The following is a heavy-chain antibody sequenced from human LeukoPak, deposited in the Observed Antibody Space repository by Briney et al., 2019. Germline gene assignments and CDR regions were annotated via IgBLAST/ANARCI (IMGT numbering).Heavy chain of an antibody. CDR2: INHSGST. J-gene: IGHJ5*02. D-gene: IGHD3-10*01. V-gene: IGHV4-34*01. CDR3: ARLAGGAFYYYGSGSRNWFDP. CDR1: GGSFSGYY. Sequence: SETLSLTCAVYGGSFSGYYWSWIRQPPGKGLEWIGEINHSGSTNYNPSLKSRVTISVDTSKNQFSLKLSSVTAADTAVYYCARLAGGAFYYYGSGSRNWFDPWGQGTLVTVSS.